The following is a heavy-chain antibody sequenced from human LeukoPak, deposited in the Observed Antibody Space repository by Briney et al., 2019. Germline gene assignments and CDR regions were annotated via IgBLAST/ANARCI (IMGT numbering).Heavy chain of an antibody. CDR1: GFTFSSYW. D-gene: IGHD3-3*01. CDR2: IKQDGSEK. J-gene: IGHJ6*03. CDR3: ARYDFWSGYYFYYYMDV. Sequence: PGGSLRLSCAASGFTFSSYWMSWVRQAPGKGLEWVACIKQDGSEKYYVDSVKGRFTISRDNAKNSLYLQMNSLRAEDTAVYYCARYDFWSGYYFYYYMDVWGKGTTVTVS. V-gene: IGHV3-7*01.